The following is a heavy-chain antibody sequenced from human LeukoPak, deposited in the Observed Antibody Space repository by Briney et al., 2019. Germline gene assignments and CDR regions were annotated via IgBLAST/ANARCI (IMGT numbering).Heavy chain of an antibody. CDR3: PTGYCSGGSCSFHS. J-gene: IGHJ4*02. CDR1: DDSISDYY. V-gene: IGHV4-34*01. CDR2: INHSGGT. D-gene: IGHD2-15*01. Sequence: PSETLSLTCTVSDDSISDYYRGWVRQPPGKGLEWVGEINHSGGTNYNPSLKSRVTISVDTSKNQSSLKLSSVTAADTAVYYCPTGYCSGGSCSFHSWGQGTLVTVSS.